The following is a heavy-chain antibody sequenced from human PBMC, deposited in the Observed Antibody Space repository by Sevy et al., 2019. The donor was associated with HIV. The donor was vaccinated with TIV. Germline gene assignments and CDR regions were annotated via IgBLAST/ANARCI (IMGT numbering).Heavy chain of an antibody. CDR1: GFTVSSNY. V-gene: IGHV3-53*01. CDR3: ATTGYSSSWYLHYGMDV. Sequence: GGSLRLSCAASGFTVSSNYMSWVRQAPGKGLEWVSVIYSGGSTYYADSVKGRFTISRDNSKNTLYLQMNSLRAEDTAVYYCATTGYSSSWYLHYGMDVWGQATTVTVS. J-gene: IGHJ6*02. CDR2: IYSGGST. D-gene: IGHD6-13*01.